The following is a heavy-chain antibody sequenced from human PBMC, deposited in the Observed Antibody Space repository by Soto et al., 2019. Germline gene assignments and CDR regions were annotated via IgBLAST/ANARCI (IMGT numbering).Heavy chain of an antibody. V-gene: IGHV3-30-3*01. J-gene: IGHJ6*02. CDR1: GFTFSSYA. CDR3: ARDPAVTTVVTLSKGHGMDV. D-gene: IGHD4-17*01. Sequence: QVQLVESGGGVVQPGRSLRLSCAASGFTFSSYAMHWVRQAPGKGLEWVAVISYDGSNKYYADSVKGRFTISRDNSKNTLYLQMNSLRAEDTAVYYCARDPAVTTVVTLSKGHGMDVWGQGTTVTVSS. CDR2: ISYDGSNK.